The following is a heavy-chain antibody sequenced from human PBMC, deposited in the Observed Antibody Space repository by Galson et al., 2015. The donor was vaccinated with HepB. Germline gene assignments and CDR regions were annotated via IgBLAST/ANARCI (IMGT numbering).Heavy chain of an antibody. V-gene: IGHV3-30*03. D-gene: IGHD4-17*01. CDR2: ISYDGTEK. CDR3: ARDLDAYGDSFYYYYLGV. CDR1: GFNFNDFG. J-gene: IGHJ6*03. Sequence: SLRLSCAASGFNFNDFGMHWVRQAPGKGLEWVAVISYDGTEKYFADSLQGRLTISRDNSKSTLYLQMNTLTVEDTAVYFCARDLDAYGDSFYYYYLGVWGKGATVIVSS.